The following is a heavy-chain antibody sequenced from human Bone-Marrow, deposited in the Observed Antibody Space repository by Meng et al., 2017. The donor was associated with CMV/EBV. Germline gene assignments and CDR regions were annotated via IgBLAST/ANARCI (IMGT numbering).Heavy chain of an antibody. J-gene: IGHJ5*02. V-gene: IGHV4-39*07. Sequence: GSLRLSCTVSGGSISSSSYYWGWIRQPPGKGLEWIGSIYYSGSTYYNPSLKSRVTISVDTSKNQFSLKLSSVTAADTAVYYCARALRLDIVVVPAALNCFDPWGQGTLVTVSS. CDR2: IYYSGST. CDR1: GGSISSSSYY. CDR3: ARALRLDIVVVPAALNCFDP. D-gene: IGHD2-2*03.